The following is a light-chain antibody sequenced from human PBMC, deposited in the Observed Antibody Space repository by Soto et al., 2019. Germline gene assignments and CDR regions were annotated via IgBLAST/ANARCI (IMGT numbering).Light chain of an antibody. V-gene: IGKV3-15*01. CDR2: DTS. J-gene: IGKJ2*01. CDR1: QSINNN. CDR3: QQYKSWIT. Sequence: IVMTQSPATLSVSPGERATLSCRASQSINNNLAWYQQKPGQAPRLLIYDTSTGATDIPARFSGSGSGTEFTLTISSLQSEDSAVYYCQQYKSWITFGQGTKLEIK.